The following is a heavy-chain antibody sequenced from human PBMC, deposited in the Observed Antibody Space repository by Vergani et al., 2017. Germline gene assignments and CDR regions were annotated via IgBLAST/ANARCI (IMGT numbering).Heavy chain of an antibody. D-gene: IGHD3-3*01. CDR2: IKQDGSEK. CDR3: ARDSRNTIFGVVIQYYFDY. CDR1: GFTFSRSW. Sequence: EVQLLESGGGLVQPGGSLRLSCAASGFTFSRSWMSWVRQAPGKGLEWVANIKQDGSEKYYVDSVKGRFTISRDNAKHSLYLQMNSLRAEDTAVYYCARDSRNTIFGVVIQYYFDYWGQGTLVTVSS. V-gene: IGHV3-7*01. J-gene: IGHJ4*02.